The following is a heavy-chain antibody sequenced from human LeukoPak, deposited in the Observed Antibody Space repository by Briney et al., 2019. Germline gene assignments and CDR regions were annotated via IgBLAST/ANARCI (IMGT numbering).Heavy chain of an antibody. CDR2: ISYDGINK. CDR3: ARGPGVVVVAATRYFDY. CDR1: GFTFSSYA. V-gene: IGHV3-30*04. Sequence: GGSLRLSCAASGFTFSSYAMNWVRQAPGKGLEWVAVISYDGINKYYADSVKGRFTISRDNSKNTMYLQMNSLRAEDTAVYYCARGPGVVVVAATRYFDYWGQGTLVTVSS. J-gene: IGHJ4*02. D-gene: IGHD2-15*01.